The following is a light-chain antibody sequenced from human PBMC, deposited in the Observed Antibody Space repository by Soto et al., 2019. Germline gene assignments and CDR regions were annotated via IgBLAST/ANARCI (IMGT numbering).Light chain of an antibody. CDR2: WAS. CDR3: QQYHSDPIT. Sequence: DIVMTQSPDSLAVSLGERATINCKSSQSLLHSSNNKNYLAWYQQKAGQPPKLLIYWASTRKSGVPDRFSGSGSGTDFTLTISSLQTEDVAVYYCQQYHSDPITFGQGTRLEIK. CDR1: QSLLHSSNNKNY. V-gene: IGKV4-1*01. J-gene: IGKJ5*01.